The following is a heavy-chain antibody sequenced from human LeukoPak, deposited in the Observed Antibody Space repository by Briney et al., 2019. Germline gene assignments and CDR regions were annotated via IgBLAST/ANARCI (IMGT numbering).Heavy chain of an antibody. CDR2: INPNSGGT. CDR1: GYTFTGYY. J-gene: IGHJ5*02. V-gene: IGHV1-2*02. D-gene: IGHD3-10*01. Sequence: ASVKVSCKASGYTFTGYYMHWVRQAPGQGLEWMGWINPNSGGTNYAQKFQGRVTMTRDTSISTAYMELGRLRSDDTAVYYCARDGRGIYGSGTLGPWGQGTLVTVSS. CDR3: ARDGRGIYGSGTLGP.